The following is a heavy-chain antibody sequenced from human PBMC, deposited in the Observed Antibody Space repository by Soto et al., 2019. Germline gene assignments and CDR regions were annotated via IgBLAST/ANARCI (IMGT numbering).Heavy chain of an antibody. V-gene: IGHV4-31*03. CDR3: ARGIRGSLVRGVITADTDAFDI. CDR1: GDSISSGSYY. D-gene: IGHD3-10*01. CDR2: IYYSGNS. Sequence: PSETLSLTCTVSGDSISSGSYYWSWIRQHPGKGLEWIGYIYYSGNSYYNPSLKSRLTISVDTSKNQFSLKLSSVTAADTAVYYCARGIRGSLVRGVITADTDAFDIWGQGTMVTVSS. J-gene: IGHJ3*02.